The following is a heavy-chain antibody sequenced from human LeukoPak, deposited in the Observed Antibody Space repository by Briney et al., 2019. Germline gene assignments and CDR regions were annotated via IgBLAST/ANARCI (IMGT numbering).Heavy chain of an antibody. J-gene: IGHJ3*02. D-gene: IGHD3-22*01. V-gene: IGHV4-59*08. CDR3: ARLSYYYDSSESDI. CDR2: IYHSGST. Sequence: SETLSLTCTVSGGSISSYYWTWIRQPPGKGLEWIGYIYHSGSTNYNPSLKSRVTISLDTSKNQFSLNLTSVTAADTAVYYCARLSYYYDSSESDIWGQGTMVTVSS. CDR1: GGSISSYY.